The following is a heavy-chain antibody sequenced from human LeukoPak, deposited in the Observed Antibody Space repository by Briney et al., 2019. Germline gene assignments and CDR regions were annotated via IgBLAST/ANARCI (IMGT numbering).Heavy chain of an antibody. CDR2: ISHDVKTT. D-gene: IGHD2-2*01. CDR3: ARDEKGCSSTSCFYGSRFDY. J-gene: IGHJ4*02. V-gene: IGHV3-30*04. CDR1: GFSFSDSV. Sequence: PGGSLRLSCVASGFSFSDSVIHWVRQAPGKGLEWVAVISHDVKTTYYADSAKGRFTISRDNAKNSLYLQMNSLRAEDTAVYYCARDEKGCSSTSCFYGSRFDYWGQGTLVTVSS.